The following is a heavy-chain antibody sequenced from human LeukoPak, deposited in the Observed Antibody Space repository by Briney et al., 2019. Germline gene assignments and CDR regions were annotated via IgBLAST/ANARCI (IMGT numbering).Heavy chain of an antibody. CDR1: GFTFSNAW. J-gene: IGHJ4*02. V-gene: IGHV3-15*01. CDR3: AKNRRVAGSYYFDY. Sequence: PGGSLRLSCAASGFTFSNAWMSWVRQAPGKGLEWVGRIKSKTDGGTTDYAAPVKGRFTISRDDSKNTLYLQMNSLKTEDTAVYYCAKNRRVAGSYYFDYWGQGTLVTVSS. D-gene: IGHD6-19*01. CDR2: IKSKTDGGTT.